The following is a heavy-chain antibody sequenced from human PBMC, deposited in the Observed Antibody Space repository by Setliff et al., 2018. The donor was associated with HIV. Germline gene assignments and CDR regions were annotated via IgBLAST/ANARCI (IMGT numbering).Heavy chain of an antibody. V-gene: IGHV4-39*01. Sequence: NPSETLSLTCTVSGGSISSSSYYWGCIRQPPGKGLEWIGSIYYTGSANYNPSLKSRVTISLDTSRTQFSLRLSSVTAADTAVYYCARHSPNVGVRGDAFDIWGQGTVVTVSS. CDR2: IYYTGSA. D-gene: IGHD2-8*01. CDR3: ARHSPNVGVRGDAFDI. J-gene: IGHJ3*02. CDR1: GGSISSSSYY.